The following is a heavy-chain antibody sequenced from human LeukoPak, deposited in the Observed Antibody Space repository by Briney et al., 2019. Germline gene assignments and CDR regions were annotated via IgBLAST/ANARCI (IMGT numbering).Heavy chain of an antibody. Sequence: PSQTLSLTCTDSGGSISSGLYSWGWIRQPAGKGLEWIGRIHTGETTNYNPSLKSRVTISLDTSKNQFSLKLTSVTAADTAVYYCVGGNWFDPWGQGTLVTVSS. CDR3: VGGNWFDP. CDR1: GGSISSGLYS. J-gene: IGHJ5*02. D-gene: IGHD3-16*01. CDR2: IHTGETT. V-gene: IGHV4-61*02.